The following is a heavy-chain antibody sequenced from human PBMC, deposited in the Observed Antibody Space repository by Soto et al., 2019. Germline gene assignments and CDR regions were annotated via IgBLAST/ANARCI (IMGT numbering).Heavy chain of an antibody. J-gene: IGHJ4*02. Sequence: WISQAPGKGLEWVSSISGTGGSRYYADSVKGRFTISVDKSKNQFSLKLNSVTAADTAVYYCASPDDDGDYGLDYCGQGTLVSLSS. CDR3: ASPDDDGDYGLDY. V-gene: IGHV3-23*01. D-gene: IGHD4-17*01. CDR2: ISGTGGSR.